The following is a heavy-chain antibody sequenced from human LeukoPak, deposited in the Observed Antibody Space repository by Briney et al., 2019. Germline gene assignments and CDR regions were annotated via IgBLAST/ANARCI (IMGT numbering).Heavy chain of an antibody. CDR2: MNEYGSEI. V-gene: IGHV3-7*01. J-gene: IGHJ5*02. Sequence: PGGSLRLSCSVSGFIFRDFSMSWVRQAPGKGLEWVAKMNEYGSEIFYVDSVKGRFTISRDNAKNSLYLQMNSLRAEDTAVYYCARVGWYYYGSGSVSGWFDPWGQGTLVTVSS. CDR1: GFIFRDFS. D-gene: IGHD3-10*01. CDR3: ARVGWYYYGSGSVSGWFDP.